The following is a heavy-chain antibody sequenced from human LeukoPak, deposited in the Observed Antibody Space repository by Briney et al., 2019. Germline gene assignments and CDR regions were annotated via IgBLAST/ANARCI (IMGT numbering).Heavy chain of an antibody. Sequence: ASVKVSCKASGYTFTSYYMHWVRQAPGQGLEWMGRINPNSGGTNYAQKFLGRVTMTRDTSISTAYMELSRLRSDDTAVYYCARVPAPARYSYDPIDYWGEGALVTVSP. J-gene: IGHJ4*02. D-gene: IGHD5-18*01. V-gene: IGHV1-2*06. CDR3: ARVPAPARYSYDPIDY. CDR2: INPNSGGT. CDR1: GYTFTSYY.